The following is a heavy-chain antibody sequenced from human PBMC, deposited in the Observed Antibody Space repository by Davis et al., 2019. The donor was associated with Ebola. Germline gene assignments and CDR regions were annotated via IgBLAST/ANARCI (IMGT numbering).Heavy chain of an antibody. CDR2: IYYSGST. V-gene: IGHV4-59*12. Sequence: GSLRLSCTVSGGSISSYYWSWIRQPPGKGLEWIGYIYYSGSTNYNPSLKSRVTISVDTSKNQFSLKLSSVTAADTAVYYCARGLAGRRMGDWGQGTLVTVSS. CDR1: GGSISSYY. J-gene: IGHJ4*02. D-gene: IGHD3-16*01. CDR3: ARGLAGRRMGD.